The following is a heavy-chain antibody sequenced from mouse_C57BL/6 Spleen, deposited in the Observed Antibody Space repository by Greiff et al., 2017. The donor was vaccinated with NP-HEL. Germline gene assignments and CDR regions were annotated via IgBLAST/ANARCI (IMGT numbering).Heavy chain of an antibody. CDR1: GFTFSSHG. D-gene: IGHD2-2*01. Sequence: EVKLMESGGDLVKPGGSLKLSCAASGFTFSSHGMSWVRQTPDKRLEWVATISSGGSYTYYPDSVKGRFTISRDNAKNTLYLQMSSLKSEDTAMYYCARQDGYDGYAMDDWGQGTSVTVSS. CDR3: ARQDGYDGYAMDD. CDR2: ISSGGSYT. J-gene: IGHJ4*01. V-gene: IGHV5-6*01.